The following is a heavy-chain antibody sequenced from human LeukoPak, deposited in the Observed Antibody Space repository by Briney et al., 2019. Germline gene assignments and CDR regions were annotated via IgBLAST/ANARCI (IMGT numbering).Heavy chain of an antibody. D-gene: IGHD6-19*01. V-gene: IGHV4-59*01. Sequence: PSEPLSLTCSISDGSISSYYWNWIRQSPGKGLERIGHIHYSGITHYNPSLPSRVSISIDTSKNHFSLKLRSVTAVDTAVYYCARWSHFDTSGYYVIDYWGQGTMVTVSS. CDR1: DGSISSYY. CDR2: IHYSGIT. J-gene: IGHJ4*01. CDR3: ARWSHFDTSGYYVIDY.